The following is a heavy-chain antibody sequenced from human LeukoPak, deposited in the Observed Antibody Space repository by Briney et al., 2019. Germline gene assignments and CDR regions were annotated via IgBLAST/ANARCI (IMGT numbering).Heavy chain of an antibody. CDR2: INPNSGGT. V-gene: IGHV1-2*02. J-gene: IGHJ6*02. Sequence: ASVTVSCKASGYTFTDYYMHWVRQAPGQGLEWMGWINPNSGGTNYAQKFQGRVTMTRDTSISTAYMELSRLRSDDTAVYYCARDLETTTVTTRWGFVYYYGMDVWGQGTTVTVSS. CDR3: ARDLETTTVTTRWGFVYYYGMDV. CDR1: GYTFTDYY. D-gene: IGHD4-17*01.